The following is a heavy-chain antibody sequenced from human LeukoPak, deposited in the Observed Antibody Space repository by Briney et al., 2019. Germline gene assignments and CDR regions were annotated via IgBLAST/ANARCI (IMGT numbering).Heavy chain of an antibody. J-gene: IGHJ6*04. CDR3: AELGITMIGGV. CDR2: ISSSGSTI. Sequence: GGSLRLSCAPSGFTFSSYEMNWVRQAPGKGLEWVSYISSSGSTIYYAASVKGRFTISRDNAKNSLYLQMNSLRAEDKAVYYCAELGITMIGGVWGKGTTVTISS. V-gene: IGHV3-48*03. CDR1: GFTFSSYE. D-gene: IGHD3-10*02.